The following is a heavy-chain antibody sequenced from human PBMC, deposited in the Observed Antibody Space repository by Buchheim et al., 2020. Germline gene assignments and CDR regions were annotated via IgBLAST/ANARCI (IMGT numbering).Heavy chain of an antibody. CDR3: ARGLGGGY. CDR1: GFTFSRYW. J-gene: IGHJ4*02. CDR2: INPDGSTT. Sequence: EAQLVESGGGLVQPGGSLRLSCAASGFTFSRYWMHWVRQAPGKGLLWVSSINPDGSTTKYADSVKGQFTIPRDNAKNTVYLQMNSLRVEDTAVYYCARGLGGGYWGQGTL. V-gene: IGHV3-74*01. D-gene: IGHD3-16*01.